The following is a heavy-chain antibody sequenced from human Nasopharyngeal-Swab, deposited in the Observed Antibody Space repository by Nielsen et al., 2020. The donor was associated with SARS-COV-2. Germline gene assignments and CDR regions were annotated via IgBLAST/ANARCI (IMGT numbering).Heavy chain of an antibody. CDR2: ISSSSSYI. CDR1: GFTFSSYN. D-gene: IGHD6-19*01. J-gene: IGHJ4*02. Sequence: GGSLRLSCAASGFTFSSYNMNWVRQAPGKGLEWVSSISSSSSYIYYADSVKGRFTISRDNSKNVVYLQMNSLRVDDTAIYYCAKRGDGNGWPFDHWGRGTLVTVSS. CDR3: AKRGDGNGWPFDH. V-gene: IGHV3-21*04.